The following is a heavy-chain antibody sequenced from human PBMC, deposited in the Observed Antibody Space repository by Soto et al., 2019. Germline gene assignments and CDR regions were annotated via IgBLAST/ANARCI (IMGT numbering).Heavy chain of an antibody. J-gene: IGHJ4*02. D-gene: IGHD1-7*01. CDR2: IYHSGST. V-gene: IGHV4-4*02. Sequence: SETLSLTCAVSGGSISSSNWWSCVRQPPGKGLEWIGEIYHSGSTNYNPSLKSRVTISVDKSKNQFSLKLSSVTAADTAVYYCARVGGNWNYDDFDYWGQGTLVTVSS. CDR1: GGSISSSNW. CDR3: ARVGGNWNYDDFDY.